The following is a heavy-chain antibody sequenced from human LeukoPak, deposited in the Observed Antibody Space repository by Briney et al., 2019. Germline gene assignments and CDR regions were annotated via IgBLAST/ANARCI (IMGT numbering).Heavy chain of an antibody. CDR1: GFSFSTYG. CDR3: ARARSGPPGWFDP. Sequence: PGGSLRLSCVASGFSFSTYGMHWVRQAPGKGLEWVAFIRHDGSSKYYADSVKGRFTISRDNSKNTLYLQMNSLRAEDTAVYYCARARSGPPGWFDPWGRGTLVTVSS. CDR2: IRHDGSSK. J-gene: IGHJ2*01. V-gene: IGHV3-30*02. D-gene: IGHD6-25*01.